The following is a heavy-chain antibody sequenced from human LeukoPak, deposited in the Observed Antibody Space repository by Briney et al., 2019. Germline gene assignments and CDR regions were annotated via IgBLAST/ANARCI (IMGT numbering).Heavy chain of an antibody. CDR3: ARDRCSSTSCLTRWFDP. CDR1: GYSISSGYY. D-gene: IGHD2-2*01. CDR2: IYHSGST. J-gene: IGHJ5*02. V-gene: IGHV4-38-2*02. Sequence: SETLSLTCTVSGYSISSGYYWGWIRQPPGKGLEWIGSIYHSGSTYYNPSLKSRVTISVDTSKNQFSLKLSSVTAADTAVYYCARDRCSSTSCLTRWFDPWGQGTLVTASS.